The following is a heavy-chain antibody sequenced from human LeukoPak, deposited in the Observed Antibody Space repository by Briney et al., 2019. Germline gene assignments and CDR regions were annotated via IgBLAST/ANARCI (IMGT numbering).Heavy chain of an antibody. J-gene: IGHJ3*02. V-gene: IGHV3-13*01. Sequence: GGSLRLSCAASGFTFSSYDMRWVRQATGKGLEWVSPIGTAGDTYHPGSVKGRFTISRENAKNSLFLQMNSLRAGDTAVYYCARGARPTYGDCGDDAFDIWGQGTMVTVSS. CDR1: GFTFSSYD. CDR2: IGTAGDT. CDR3: ARGARPTYGDCGDDAFDI. D-gene: IGHD4-17*01.